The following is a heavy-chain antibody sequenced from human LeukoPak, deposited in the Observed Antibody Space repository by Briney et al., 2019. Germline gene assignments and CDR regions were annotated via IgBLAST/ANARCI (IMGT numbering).Heavy chain of an antibody. CDR2: IYYSGST. J-gene: IGHJ5*02. Sequence: SETLSLTCTVSGGSIYSYYWSWIRQPPGKGLEWIGYIYYSGSTNYNPSLKSRVTISVDTSKNQFSLKLSSVTAADTAVYYCARDIYRTVTTTHSNWFDPWGQGTLVTVSS. V-gene: IGHV4-59*12. CDR3: ARDIYRTVTTTHSNWFDP. D-gene: IGHD4-17*01. CDR1: GGSIYSYY.